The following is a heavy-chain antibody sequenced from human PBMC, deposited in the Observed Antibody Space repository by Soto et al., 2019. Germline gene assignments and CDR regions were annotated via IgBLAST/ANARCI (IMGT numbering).Heavy chain of an antibody. CDR2: IKQDGSEK. D-gene: IGHD3-10*01. CDR1: GFTFSSYW. J-gene: IGHJ4*02. V-gene: IGHV3-7*01. Sequence: EVQLVESGGGLVQPGGSLRLSCAAYGFTFSSYWMSWVRQAPGKGLEWVANIKQDGSEKYYVDSVKGRFTISRDNVKNSLYLQMNSLRAEDTAVYYCARDSPRAGSGMCDYWGQGTLVTVSS. CDR3: ARDSPRAGSGMCDY.